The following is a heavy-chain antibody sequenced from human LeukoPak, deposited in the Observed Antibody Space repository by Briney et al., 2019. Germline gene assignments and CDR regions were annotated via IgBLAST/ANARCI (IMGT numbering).Heavy chain of an antibody. CDR1: GYTFTGYY. CDR2: INPNNGGT. D-gene: IGHD3-22*01. V-gene: IGHV1-2*02. CDR3: AQYDSSYQFDY. J-gene: IGHJ4*02. Sequence: ASVKVSCKASGYTFTGYYMHWVRQAPGQGLEWMGWINPNNGGTNYAQKFQGRVTMTRDTSISTAYMELSRLRSDDTAVYYCAQYDSSYQFDYWGQGTLVTASS.